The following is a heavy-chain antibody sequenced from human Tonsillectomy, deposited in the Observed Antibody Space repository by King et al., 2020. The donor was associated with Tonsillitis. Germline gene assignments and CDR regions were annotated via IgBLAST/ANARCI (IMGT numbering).Heavy chain of an antibody. CDR1: GFSLSDAKMG. D-gene: IGHD1-20*01. J-gene: IGHJ6*02. CDR3: ARTTRYNWNYDGMDV. CDR2: IFSNDEK. Sequence: VTLKESGPGLVKPTETLTLTCSVSGFSLSDAKMGVSWIRQPPGKALEWLAHIFSNDEKSYSTSLKSRVSLSKDTSKSQVVLTMTNIDPVDTAKYFCARTTRYNWNYDGMDVWGQGTTVTVSS. V-gene: IGHV2-26*01.